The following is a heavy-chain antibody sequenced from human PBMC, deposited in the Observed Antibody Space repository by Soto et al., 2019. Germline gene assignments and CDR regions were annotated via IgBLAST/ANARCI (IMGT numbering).Heavy chain of an antibody. V-gene: IGHV3-30*18. CDR3: AKDTYYYDSSGYYVFDY. Sequence: GALRLSGGDSGFTFSNYGMQWVRKAPGKGMEWVAGISYDGSNKHYADSAEGRFTISRDNSKSTVYLQMNSLRAEDTAIYFCAKDTYYYDSSGYYVFDYWGQGALVSVSS. CDR1: GFTFSNYG. D-gene: IGHD3-22*01. J-gene: IGHJ4*02. CDR2: ISYDGSNK.